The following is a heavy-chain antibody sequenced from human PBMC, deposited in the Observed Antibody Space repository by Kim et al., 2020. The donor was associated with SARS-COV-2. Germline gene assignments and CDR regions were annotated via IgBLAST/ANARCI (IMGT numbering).Heavy chain of an antibody. CDR2: IIPIFGTA. Sequence: SVKVSCKASGGTFSSYAISWVRQAPGQGLEWMGGIIPIFGTANYAQKFQGRVTITADESTSTAYMELSSLRSEDTAVYYCARVRLSEGYDSSGYYSEGYYFDYWGQGTLVTVSS. V-gene: IGHV1-69*13. CDR1: GGTFSSYA. D-gene: IGHD3-22*01. CDR3: ARVRLSEGYDSSGYYSEGYYFDY. J-gene: IGHJ4*02.